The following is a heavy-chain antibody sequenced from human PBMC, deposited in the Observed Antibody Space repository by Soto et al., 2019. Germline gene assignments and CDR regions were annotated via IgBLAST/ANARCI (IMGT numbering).Heavy chain of an antibody. Sequence: QVQLQQWGAGLLKPSETLSLTCAVYGGSFSGYYWSWIRQPPGKGLEWIGEINHSGSTNYNPSLKSRVTISVDTSKNQFSLKLSSVTAAYTAVYYCAGRHIVVVTAIPWGQGTLVTVSS. V-gene: IGHV4-34*01. CDR1: GGSFSGYY. CDR2: INHSGST. CDR3: AGRHIVVVTAIP. D-gene: IGHD2-21*02. J-gene: IGHJ4*02.